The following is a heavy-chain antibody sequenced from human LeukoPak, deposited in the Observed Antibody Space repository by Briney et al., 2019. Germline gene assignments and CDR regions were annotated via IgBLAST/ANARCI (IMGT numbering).Heavy chain of an antibody. V-gene: IGHV4-34*01. D-gene: IGHD3-9*01. CDR3: ARGRTLLTGYYKYYYYYYGMDV. CDR2: INHSGST. CDR1: GGSFSGYY. J-gene: IGHJ6*02. Sequence: SETLSLTCAVYGGSFSGYYWSWIRQPPGKGLEWIGEINHSGSTNYNPSLKSRVTISVDTSKNQFSLKLSSVTAADTAVYYCARGRTLLTGYYKYYYYYYGMDVWGQGTTVTVSS.